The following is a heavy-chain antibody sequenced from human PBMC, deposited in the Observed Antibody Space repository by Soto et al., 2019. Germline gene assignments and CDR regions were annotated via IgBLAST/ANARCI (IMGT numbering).Heavy chain of an antibody. Sequence: SETLSLTCTVSGVSISSYYWSWIRQPPGKGLEWIGYIYYSGSTNYNPSLKSRVTISVDTSKNQFSLKLSSVTAADTAVYYCARTYYDILDVWGQGTTVTVS. CDR3: ARTYYDILDV. V-gene: IGHV4-59*01. CDR1: GVSISSYY. D-gene: IGHD3-9*01. CDR2: IYYSGST. J-gene: IGHJ6*02.